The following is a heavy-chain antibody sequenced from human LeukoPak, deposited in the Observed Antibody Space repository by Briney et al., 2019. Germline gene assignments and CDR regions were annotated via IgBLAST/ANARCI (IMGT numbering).Heavy chain of an antibody. J-gene: IGHJ3*02. CDR3: ARGWSTLKFTTYYYDSSGYYFTFDI. CDR2: IKQDGSVK. V-gene: IGHV3-7*03. Sequence: GGSLRLSCAASGFTFSDYWMHWVRQAPGKGLEWVANIKQDGSVKYYVDSVKGRFTISRDNAKNSLFLQMNSLRAEDTAVYYCARGWSTLKFTTYYYDSSGYYFTFDIWGQGTMVTVSS. CDR1: GFTFSDYW. D-gene: IGHD3-22*01.